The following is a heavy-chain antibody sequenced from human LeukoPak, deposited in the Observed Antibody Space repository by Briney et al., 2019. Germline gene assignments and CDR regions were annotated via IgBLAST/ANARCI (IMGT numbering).Heavy chain of an antibody. CDR2: IYYSGST. Sequence: SETLSLTCTVSGGSISSYYWSWIRQPPGKGLEWVGYIYYSGSTNNNPSLKSRVTISVDTSKNQCSLKLSSVTAADTAVYCYARASSSWYFNYWGQGTPVTASS. J-gene: IGHJ4*02. CDR1: GGSISSYY. V-gene: IGHV4-59*01. D-gene: IGHD6-13*01. CDR3: ARASSSWYFNY.